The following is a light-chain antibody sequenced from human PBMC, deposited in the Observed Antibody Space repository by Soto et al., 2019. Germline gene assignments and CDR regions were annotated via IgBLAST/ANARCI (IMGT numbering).Light chain of an antibody. CDR1: QSVTSNY. J-gene: IGKJ1*01. V-gene: IGKV3-20*01. Sequence: EIVLTQSPGTLSLSPGERSTLSCRASQSVTSNYLAWYQQKPGQAPRLLIYCASSRATCIPDRFSGSGSGTDFTLTISRLEPEDFAVYYCQQYTDSLMWKCGQGTKGDIK. CDR2: CAS. CDR3: QQYTDSLMWK.